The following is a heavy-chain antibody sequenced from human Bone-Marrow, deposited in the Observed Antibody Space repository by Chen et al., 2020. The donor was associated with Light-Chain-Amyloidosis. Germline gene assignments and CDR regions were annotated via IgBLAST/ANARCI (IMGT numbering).Heavy chain of an antibody. V-gene: IGHV5-51*01. Sequence: EVQLEQSGPEVKKPGESLKISCKGSGYTFPNYWIGWVRQMPGKGLEWMGVIYPDDPDPGYVPSFDGQVTIPADKPISTAYLQWRGLKASDTAMYYCARRRDGYNFDYWGQGTLVTVSS. D-gene: IGHD5-12*01. CDR3: ARRRDGYNFDY. CDR1: GYTFPNYW. CDR2: IYPDDPDP. J-gene: IGHJ4*02.